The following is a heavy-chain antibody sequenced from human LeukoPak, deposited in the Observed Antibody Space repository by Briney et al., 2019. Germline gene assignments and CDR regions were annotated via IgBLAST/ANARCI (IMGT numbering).Heavy chain of an antibody. D-gene: IGHD1-26*01. Sequence: GGSLRLSCAASGFTFSSYAMSWVRQAPGKGLEWVSGISGSGGSTYYADSVKGRFTISRDNSKNTLYLQMNSLRAEDTAVYYCAKDTGNVGATTLVDYWGQGTLVTVSS. CDR2: ISGSGGST. CDR3: AKDTGNVGATTLVDY. J-gene: IGHJ4*02. CDR1: GFTFSSYA. V-gene: IGHV3-23*01.